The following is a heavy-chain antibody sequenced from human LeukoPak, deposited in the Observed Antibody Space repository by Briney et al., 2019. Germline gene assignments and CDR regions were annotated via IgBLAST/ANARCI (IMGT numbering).Heavy chain of an antibody. CDR1: GFTLWNYG. CDR3: AKSVDSGGGWFRGSFDS. V-gene: IGHV3-23*01. J-gene: IGHJ4*02. D-gene: IGHD6-19*01. CDR2: ISARGGST. Sequence: GGSLRLSCADSGFTLWNYGMCGVSQHPGKGPEWVSGISARGGSTYYADSVKRRYTISRDNSKNTVYLQMNSLTVDDTAIYYCAKSVDSGGGWFRGSFDSWGQGTPVTVSS.